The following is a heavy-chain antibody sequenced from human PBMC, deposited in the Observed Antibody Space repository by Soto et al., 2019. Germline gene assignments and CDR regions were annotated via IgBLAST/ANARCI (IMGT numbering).Heavy chain of an antibody. CDR1: GYTFTSYY. CDR3: ARDLLSRSGWRPYFDY. D-gene: IGHD6-19*01. J-gene: IGHJ4*02. CDR2: INPSGGST. V-gene: IGHV1-46*01. Sequence: ASVKVSCKASGYTFTSYYVHWVRQAPGQGLEWMGIINPSGGSTSYAQKFQGRVTVTRDTSTSTVYMELSSLRSEDTAVYYCARDLLSRSGWRPYFDYWGQGTLVTVSS.